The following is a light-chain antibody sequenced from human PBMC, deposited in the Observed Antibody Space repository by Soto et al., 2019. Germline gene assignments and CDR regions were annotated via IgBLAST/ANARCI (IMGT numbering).Light chain of an antibody. V-gene: IGKV1-5*01. J-gene: IGKJ1*01. CDR2: AVS. Sequence: DIQMTQSPSTLSAYVGDTVTISCRASENIDTWLAWYQQKPGEAPKFLIYAVSHLEAGVPSRFSGSGSGTAFTIAISSMQPDDFATYCCQHKGTFGQGTRVEI. CDR1: ENIDTW. CDR3: QHKGT.